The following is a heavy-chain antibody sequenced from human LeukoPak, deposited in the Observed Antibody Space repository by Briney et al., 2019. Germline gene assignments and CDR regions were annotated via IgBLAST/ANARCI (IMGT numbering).Heavy chain of an antibody. D-gene: IGHD3-3*01. J-gene: IGHJ4*02. CDR3: ARDRPKLRFLEWSQYYFDY. CDR2: ISAYNGNT. Sequence: ASVKVSCKASGYTFTSYGISWVRQAPGQGLEWMGWISAYNGNTNYAQKLQGRVTMTRDTSISTAYMELSRLRSDDTAVYYCARDRPKLRFLEWSQYYFDYWGQGTLVTVSS. CDR1: GYTFTSYG. V-gene: IGHV1-18*01.